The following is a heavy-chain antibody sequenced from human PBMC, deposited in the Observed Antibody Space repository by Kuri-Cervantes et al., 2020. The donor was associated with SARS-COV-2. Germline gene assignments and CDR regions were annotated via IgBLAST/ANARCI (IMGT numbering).Heavy chain of an antibody. CDR3: ARSRHIAAHTDY. CDR2: ISGSGGST. D-gene: IGHD6-6*01. V-gene: IGHV3-23*01. CDR1: GYSISSGYY. J-gene: IGHJ4*02. Sequence: GGSLRLSCAVSGYSISSGYYWGWIRQPPGKGLEWVSTISGSGGSTYYADSVKGRFTISRDNSRNTLYLQMNSLRAEDTAVYYCARSRHIAAHTDYWGQGNLVTVSS.